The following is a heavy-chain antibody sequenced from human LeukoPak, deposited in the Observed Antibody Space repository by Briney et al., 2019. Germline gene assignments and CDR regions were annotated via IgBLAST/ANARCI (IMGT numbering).Heavy chain of an antibody. CDR1: GGSISSSSYY. CDR3: ASLLLAAAGPDPSDY. Sequence: SETLSLTCTVSGGSISSSSYYWGWIRQPPGKGLEWIGSIYYSGSTYYNPSLESRVTISVDTSKNQFSLKLSSVTAADTAVYYCASLLLAAAGPDPSDYWGQGTLVTVSS. CDR2: IYYSGST. J-gene: IGHJ4*02. V-gene: IGHV4-39*01. D-gene: IGHD6-13*01.